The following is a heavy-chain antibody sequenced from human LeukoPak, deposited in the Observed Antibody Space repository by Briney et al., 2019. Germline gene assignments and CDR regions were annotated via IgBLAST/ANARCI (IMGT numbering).Heavy chain of an antibody. V-gene: IGHV1-69*13. Sequence: SVKVSCKASGYTFTSYDFNWLRQAPGQGLEWMGGIIPIFGTANYAQKFQGRVTITADESTSTAYMELSSLRSEDTAVYYCALYDSSGYYFDYWGQGTLVTVSS. CDR2: IIPIFGTA. CDR3: ALYDSSGYYFDY. CDR1: GYTFTSYD. J-gene: IGHJ4*02. D-gene: IGHD3-22*01.